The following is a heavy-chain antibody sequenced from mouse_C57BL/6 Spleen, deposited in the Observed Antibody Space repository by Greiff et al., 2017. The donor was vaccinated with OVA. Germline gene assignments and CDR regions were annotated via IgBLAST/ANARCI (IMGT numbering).Heavy chain of an antibody. D-gene: IGHD1-1*01. V-gene: IGHV1-50*01. CDR1: GYTFTSYW. Sequence: VQLQQPGAELVKPGASVKLSCKASGYTFTSYWMQWVKQRPGQGLEWIGEIDPYDSCTTYNQKFKGKAILTVDTSSSTAYMQLSSLTSEDSAVYDRARPITTVVPFAYWGQGTLVTVSA. J-gene: IGHJ3*01. CDR2: IDPYDSCT. CDR3: ARPITTVVPFAY.